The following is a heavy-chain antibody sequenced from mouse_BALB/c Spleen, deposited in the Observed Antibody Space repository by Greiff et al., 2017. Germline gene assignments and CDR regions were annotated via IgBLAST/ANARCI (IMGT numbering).Heavy chain of an antibody. CDR2: IYTGDGSN. CDR1: GYTFTSYD. V-gene: IGHV1S56*01. D-gene: IGHD3-1*01. J-gene: IGHJ3*01. CDR3: ARSQLGLLFAY. Sequence: VKLVESGPELVKPGALVKISCKASGYTFTSYDINWVKQRPGQGLEWIGWIYTGDGSNKYTEKFKGKATLTADKSSSTAYMQLSSLTSENSAVYFCARSQLGLLFAYWGQGTLVTVSA.